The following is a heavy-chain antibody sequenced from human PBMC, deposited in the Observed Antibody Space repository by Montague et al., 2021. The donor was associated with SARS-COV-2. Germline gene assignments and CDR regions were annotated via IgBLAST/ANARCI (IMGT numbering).Heavy chain of an antibody. V-gene: IGHV4-59*01. D-gene: IGHD3-10*01. J-gene: IGHJ6*02. CDR1: GDSIGDYY. Sequence: SETLSLTCTVSGDSIGDYYWSCILRPPGMGLEWIVYIFRSGATNYNPPLHSRVIISLDTSKSQFSLRLRSVTAADTTIYYCARTARGSRYFYGVDVWAKGLRSPSP. CDR2: IFRSGAT. CDR3: ARTARGSRYFYGVDV.